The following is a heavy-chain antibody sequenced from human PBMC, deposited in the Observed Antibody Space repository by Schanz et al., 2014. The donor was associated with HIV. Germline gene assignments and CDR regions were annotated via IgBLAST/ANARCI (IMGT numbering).Heavy chain of an antibody. D-gene: IGHD2-15*01. CDR2: ISGSGSTI. V-gene: IGHV3-48*01. Sequence: EVQVLESGGGLVQPGGSLRLSCAASGFTFSSYAMHWVRQAPGKGLEWVSYISGSGSTIYYADSVKGRFTISRDNSKNTLYLQMNSLRAEDTAVYYCARDDCSGGSCYSNYYYGMDVWGQGTTVTVSS. CDR1: GFTFSSYA. J-gene: IGHJ6*02. CDR3: ARDDCSGGSCYSNYYYGMDV.